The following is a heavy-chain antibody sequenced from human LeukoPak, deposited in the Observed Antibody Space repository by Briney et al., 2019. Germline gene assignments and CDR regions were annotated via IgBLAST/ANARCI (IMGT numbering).Heavy chain of an antibody. V-gene: IGHV1-24*01. D-gene: IGHD3-22*01. CDR1: GYTLTELS. CDR3: AKDASYYYDSSNYMDV. Sequence: ASVKVSCKVSGYTLTELSMHWVRQAPGKGREWMGGFDPEDGETIYAQKFQGRVTMTEDTSTDTAYMELSSLRSEDTAVYYCAKDASYYYDSSNYMDVWGKGTTVTISS. J-gene: IGHJ6*03. CDR2: FDPEDGET.